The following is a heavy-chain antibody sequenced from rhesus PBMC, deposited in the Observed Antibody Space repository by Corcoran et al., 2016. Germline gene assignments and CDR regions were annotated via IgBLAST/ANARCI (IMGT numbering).Heavy chain of an antibody. D-gene: IGHD3-16*01. CDR3: ARGGGVVVRGDDAFDF. V-gene: IGHV4-127*01. CDR2: IGGSSGST. J-gene: IGHJ3*01. Sequence: QVQLQESGPGLVKPSETLSLTCAVSGYSISSGYGRSWIRQPPGEGLEWVGCIGGSSGSTNYNPSLKSRVTISKDTSKNQFSLKLSSVTAADTAVYYCARGGGVVVRGDDAFDFWGQGLRVTVSS. CDR1: GYSISSGYG.